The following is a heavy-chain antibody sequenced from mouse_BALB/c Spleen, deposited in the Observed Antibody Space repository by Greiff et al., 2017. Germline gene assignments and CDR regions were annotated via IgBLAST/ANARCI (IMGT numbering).Heavy chain of an antibody. V-gene: IGHV14-3*02. CDR2: IDPANGNT. J-gene: IGHJ2*01. D-gene: IGHD2-14*01. Sequence: EVQLQQSGAELVKPGASVKLSCTASGFNIKDSYMHWVKQRPEQGLEWIGRIDPANGNTKYDPKFQGKATITADTSSNTAYLQLSSLTSEDTAVYCCARYRYDGGLYFDYWGQGTTLTVSS. CDR3: ARYRYDGGLYFDY. CDR1: GFNIKDSY.